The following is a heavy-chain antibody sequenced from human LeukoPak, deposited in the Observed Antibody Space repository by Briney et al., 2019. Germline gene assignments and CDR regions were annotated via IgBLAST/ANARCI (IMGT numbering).Heavy chain of an antibody. J-gene: IGHJ5*02. D-gene: IGHD3-10*01. Sequence: GGSLRLSCAASGFTFSSYSIKWVRQAPGKGLEWVSSISSSSSYIYYADSVKGRFTISRDNAKNSLYLQMNSLRAEDTAVYYCARSPSGFWFGELLPPPANWFDPWGQGTLVTVSS. CDR1: GFTFSSYS. CDR3: ARSPSGFWFGELLPPPANWFDP. V-gene: IGHV3-21*01. CDR2: ISSSSSYI.